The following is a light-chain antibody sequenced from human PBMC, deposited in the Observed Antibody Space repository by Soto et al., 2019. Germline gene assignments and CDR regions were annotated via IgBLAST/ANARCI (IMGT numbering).Light chain of an antibody. CDR1: SASVLNSYY. J-gene: IGLJ2*01. Sequence: QTVVSQEPSFSVSPGETVTLTCGLTSASVLNSYYPSWYQQTPGQAPRTLIYSTNIRSSGVPDRFSGSILGNKAALTITGAQADDESDYYCALYVGSGTVVFGGGTKLTVL. CDR3: ALYVGSGTVV. CDR2: STN. V-gene: IGLV8-61*01.